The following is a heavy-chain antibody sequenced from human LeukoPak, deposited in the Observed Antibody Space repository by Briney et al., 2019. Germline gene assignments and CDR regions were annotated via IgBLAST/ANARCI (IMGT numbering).Heavy chain of an antibody. CDR3: ATIKSGYPFGYFDF. V-gene: IGHV4-59*11. CDR2: MTDSETT. D-gene: IGHD5-18*01. J-gene: IGHJ4*02. Sequence: PSETLSLTCTVSGVSITTHYWSWLRQPPGKELEWIAYMTDSETTKNNPSLKSRITLSAATSKNQFSLSLSSVTEADTAVYFCATIKSGYPFGYFDFWGQGILVTVSS. CDR1: GVSITTHY.